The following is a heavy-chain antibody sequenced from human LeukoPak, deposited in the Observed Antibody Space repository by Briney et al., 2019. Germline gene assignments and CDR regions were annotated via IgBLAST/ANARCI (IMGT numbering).Heavy chain of an antibody. V-gene: IGHV3-21*01. CDR2: ISSSSSYI. D-gene: IGHD5-18*01. J-gene: IGHJ4*02. CDR3: ASPSRGYSYGTFDY. CDR1: GFTFSSYS. Sequence: PGGSLRLSCAASGFTFSSYSMNWVRQAPGKGLEWVSSISSSSSYIYYADSVKGRFTISRDNAKNSLYLQMNSLRAEDTAVYYCASPSRGYSYGTFDYWGQGTLVTVSS.